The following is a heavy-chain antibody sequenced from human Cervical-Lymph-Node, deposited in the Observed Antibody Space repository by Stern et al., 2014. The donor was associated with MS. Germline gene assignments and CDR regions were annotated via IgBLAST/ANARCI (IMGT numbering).Heavy chain of an antibody. D-gene: IGHD4/OR15-4a*01. CDR3: ARYGGSAV. CDR1: GGTFNNYA. V-gene: IGHV1-69*01. CDR2: IIPMFNTT. J-gene: IGHJ6*02. Sequence: VQLLESGAEERKPGSSVKVSCKASGGTFNNYAYSWVRQAPGQGLEWMGGIIPMFNTTEYGQKFQDRVTIVADESTTTAYMELNSLRFDDTAIYFCARYGGSAVWGQGTTVIVSS.